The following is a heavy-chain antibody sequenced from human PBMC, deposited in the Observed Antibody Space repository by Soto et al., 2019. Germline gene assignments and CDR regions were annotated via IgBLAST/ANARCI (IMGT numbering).Heavy chain of an antibody. CDR2: IRSRANNFAT. J-gene: IGHJ6*02. CDR1: GFIFSGSA. D-gene: IGHD2-2*02. Sequence: GSLRLSCAASGFIFSGSAIHWVRQASGKGLEWVGRIRSRANNFATSSAASVKGRFTFSRDDSKNTAYLQMNTLKPEDTAVYYCARGQGAAIGDYYYHGMDVWGQGTTVTVYS. CDR3: ARGQGAAIGDYYYHGMDV. V-gene: IGHV3-73*01.